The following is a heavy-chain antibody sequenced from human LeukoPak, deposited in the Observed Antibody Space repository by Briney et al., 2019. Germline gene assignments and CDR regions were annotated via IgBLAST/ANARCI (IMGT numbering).Heavy chain of an antibody. V-gene: IGHV4-39*01. CDR2: IYYSGST. D-gene: IGHD1-1*01. CDR3: ARRRNGAPNWFDP. J-gene: IGHJ5*02. CDR1: GGSISSSSYY. Sequence: SETLSLTCTVSGGSISSSSYYWGWIRQPPGTGLEWIGSIYYSGSTYYNPSLKSRVTISVDTSKNQFSLKLSSVTAADTAVYYCARRRNGAPNWFDPWGQGTLVTVSS.